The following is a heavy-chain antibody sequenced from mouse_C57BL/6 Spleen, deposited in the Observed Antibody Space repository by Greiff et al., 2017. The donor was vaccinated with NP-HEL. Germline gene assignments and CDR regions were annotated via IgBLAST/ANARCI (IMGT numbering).Heavy chain of an antibody. Sequence: EVQLVESGPGLVKPSQSLSLTCSVTGYSITSGYYWNWIRQFPGNKLEWMGYISYDGSNNYNPSLKNRISITRDTSKNQFFLKLNSVTTEDTATYYCARGGDYDYAWFAYWGQGTLVTVSA. V-gene: IGHV3-6*01. CDR1: GYSITSGYY. J-gene: IGHJ3*01. CDR3: ARGGDYDYAWFAY. D-gene: IGHD2-4*01. CDR2: ISYDGSN.